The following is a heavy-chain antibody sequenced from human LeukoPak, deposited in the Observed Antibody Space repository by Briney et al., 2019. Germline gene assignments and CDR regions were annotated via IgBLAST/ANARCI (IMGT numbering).Heavy chain of an antibody. D-gene: IGHD2-15*01. CDR2: FSPSGGNT. V-gene: IGHV3-23*01. CDR1: GFTFSSYA. Sequence: GGSLRLSCAASGFTFSSYAMSWVRQAPGKGLEWVSTFSPSGGNTYFADSVKGRFTISRDNSKNTLYLQMNSLRAEDTAVYYCAKTLGYCSGGSCLFNYWGQGTLVTVSS. CDR3: AKTLGYCSGGSCLFNY. J-gene: IGHJ4*02.